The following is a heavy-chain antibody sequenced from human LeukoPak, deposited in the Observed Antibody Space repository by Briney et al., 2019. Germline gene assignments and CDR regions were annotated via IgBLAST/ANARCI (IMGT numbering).Heavy chain of an antibody. CDR1: GGANSRGGYS. Sequence: SEALSLTCAVSGGANSRGGYSGRCIRQPPGKALEGLGYFYHSGSTYYNPLLKSRVTISVDRSKIQFSLKLSSVTAADTAVYYCARDYYDSSGYYVGDYWGQGTLVTVSS. CDR3: ARDYYDSSGYYVGDY. D-gene: IGHD3-22*01. J-gene: IGHJ4*02. CDR2: FYHSGST. V-gene: IGHV4-30-2*01.